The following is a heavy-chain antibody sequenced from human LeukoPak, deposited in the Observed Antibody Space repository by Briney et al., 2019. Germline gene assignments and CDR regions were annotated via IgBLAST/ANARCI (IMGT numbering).Heavy chain of an antibody. Sequence: ASVKVSCKASGGTFSSYTISWVRQAPGQGLEWMGRIIPILGIANYAQKFQGRVTITADKSTSTAYMELSSLRSEDTAVYYCASPRVSGSHFDYWGQGTLVTVSS. CDR2: IIPILGIA. V-gene: IGHV1-69*02. CDR1: GGTFSSYT. CDR3: ASPRVSGSHFDY. J-gene: IGHJ4*02. D-gene: IGHD3-10*01.